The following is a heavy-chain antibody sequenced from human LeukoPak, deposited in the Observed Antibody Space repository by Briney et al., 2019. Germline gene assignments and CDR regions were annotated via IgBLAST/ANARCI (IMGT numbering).Heavy chain of an antibody. V-gene: IGHV3-21*01. CDR2: VSIGGTYI. Sequence: PGGSLRLSCAASGFTFSSYGMNWVRQAPGKGLEWVSFVSIGGTYIYYADSVKGRFTISRDDAKNSLYLQMNSLTAEDTAEYYCARNRINTVTTGWYFDLWGRGTLVTVSS. CDR3: ARNRINTVTTGWYFDL. CDR1: GFTFSSYG. D-gene: IGHD4-17*01. J-gene: IGHJ2*01.